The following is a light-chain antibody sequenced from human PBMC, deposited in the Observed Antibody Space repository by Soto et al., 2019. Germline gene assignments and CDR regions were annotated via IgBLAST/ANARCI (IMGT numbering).Light chain of an antibody. CDR1: SSDVGGYKH. CDR3: SSYTTSSTVV. V-gene: IGLV2-14*01. Sequence: QSVLTQPASVSGSPGQSITISCTGSSSDVGGYKHVSWYQQHPGKAPKLIIYDVSDRPPGVSNRFSGSKSGNTASLTISGVQAEDEGDYYCSSYTTSSTVVFGGGTKVTVL. J-gene: IGLJ3*02. CDR2: DVS.